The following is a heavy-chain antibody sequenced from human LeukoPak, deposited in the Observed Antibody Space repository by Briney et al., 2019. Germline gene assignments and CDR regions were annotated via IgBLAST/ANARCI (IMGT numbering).Heavy chain of an antibody. CDR3: ARGAQLTDY. J-gene: IGHJ4*02. Sequence: PGGSLRLSCAASGFTFYTYGMHWVRQAPGKGLEYVSGIGPDGSTTYYANSVKGRFTISRDNSKYMLYLQMGSLTADDTAVYYCARGAQLTDYWGQGTLVTVSS. V-gene: IGHV3-64*01. D-gene: IGHD6-13*01. CDR1: GFTFYTYG. CDR2: IGPDGSTT.